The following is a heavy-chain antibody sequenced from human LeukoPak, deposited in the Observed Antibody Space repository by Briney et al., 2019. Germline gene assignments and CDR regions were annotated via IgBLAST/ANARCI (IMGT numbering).Heavy chain of an antibody. V-gene: IGHV1-18*01. CDR3: ARRDCSSTSCYTNWFDP. Sequence: ASVKVSCKASGYTFTSYGISWVRQAPGQGLEWMGWISAYNGNTNYAQNLQGRVTMTTDTSTSTAYMELRSLRSDDTAVYYCARRDCSSTSCYTNWFDPWGQGTLVTVSS. CDR2: ISAYNGNT. J-gene: IGHJ5*02. D-gene: IGHD2-2*02. CDR1: GYTFTSYG.